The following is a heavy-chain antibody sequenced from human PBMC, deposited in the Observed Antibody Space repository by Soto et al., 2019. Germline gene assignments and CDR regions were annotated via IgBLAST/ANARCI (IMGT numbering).Heavy chain of an antibody. D-gene: IGHD5-12*01. V-gene: IGHV3-33*01. CDR3: TRGSEWLLLVPFDY. Sequence: PGGSLRLSCAASGFTFSSYGMHWVRQAPGKGLEWVAVIWYDGSNKYYADSVKGRFTISRDNSKNTLYLQMNSLRAEDTAVYYCTRGSEWLLLVPFDYWGQGTLVTVSS. J-gene: IGHJ4*02. CDR2: IWYDGSNK. CDR1: GFTFSSYG.